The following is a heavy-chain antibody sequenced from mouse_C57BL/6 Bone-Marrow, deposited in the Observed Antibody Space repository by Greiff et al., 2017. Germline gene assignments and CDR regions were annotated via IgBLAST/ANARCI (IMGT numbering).Heavy chain of an antibody. V-gene: IGHV14-2*01. Sequence: VQLKQFGAELVKPGASVKWSCTASGFNIQDYYMHWVKQRIEQGLEWIGRIDPEDGETKYAPKSQGQATITADTSSNTAYLQLSSLTSEDTAVYYCSREHYGSRGDYWGQGTTRTVSS. D-gene: IGHD1-1*01. CDR3: SREHYGSRGDY. J-gene: IGHJ2*01. CDR2: IDPEDGET. CDR1: GFNIQDYY.